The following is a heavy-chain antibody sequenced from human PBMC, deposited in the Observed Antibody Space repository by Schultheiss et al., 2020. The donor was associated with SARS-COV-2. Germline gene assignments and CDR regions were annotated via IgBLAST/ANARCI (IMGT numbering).Heavy chain of an antibody. CDR2: IIPIFGTA. J-gene: IGHJ4*02. D-gene: IGHD2-2*01. Sequence: SVKVSCKASGYTFISYYIHWVRQAPGQGLEWVGGIIPIFGTADYAQKFQGRVTFSADESMSTAYMEVSSLRSEDTAVYYCARDPTGGSCSSTSCYAKYYFDYWGQGTLVTVSS. CDR1: GYTFISYY. CDR3: ARDPTGGSCSSTSCYAKYYFDY. V-gene: IGHV1-69*13.